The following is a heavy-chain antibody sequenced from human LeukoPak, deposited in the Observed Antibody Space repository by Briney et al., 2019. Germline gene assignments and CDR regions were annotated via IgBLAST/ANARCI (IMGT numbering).Heavy chain of an antibody. V-gene: IGHV3-23*01. CDR1: GFTFSNYA. J-gene: IGHJ6*02. D-gene: IGHD2-2*01. CDR2: ISDSGGDT. CDR3: AKGCSSTSCYVGGGYGMDV. Sequence: PGGSLRLSCAVSGFTFSNYAMSWVRQAPGKGLEWVSAISDSGGDTYYADSVKGRFTISRDSSKNTLYLRMNSLRAEDTAVYYCAKGCSSTSCYVGGGYGMDVWGQGTTVTVSS.